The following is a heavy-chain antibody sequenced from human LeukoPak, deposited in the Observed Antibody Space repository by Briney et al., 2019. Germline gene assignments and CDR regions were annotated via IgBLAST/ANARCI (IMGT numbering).Heavy chain of an antibody. Sequence: GGSLRLSCAASAFTVSNNYMNWVRQAPGKGLEWVSLIYSGGTPYYADSVKGRFTISRDSSKNTLYLKKNSLRVEDTAVYYCARDPPAVTANTYGWGQGTLVTVSS. V-gene: IGHV3-66*01. CDR3: ARDPPAVTANTYG. CDR1: AFTVSNNY. CDR2: IYSGGTP. D-gene: IGHD5-18*01. J-gene: IGHJ4*02.